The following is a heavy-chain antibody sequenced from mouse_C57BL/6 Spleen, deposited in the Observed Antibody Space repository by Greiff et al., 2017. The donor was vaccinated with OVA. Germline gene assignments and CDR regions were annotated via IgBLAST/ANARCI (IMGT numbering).Heavy chain of an antibody. CDR3: AREGTGKDYFDY. J-gene: IGHJ2*01. CDR1: GYTFTSYW. CDR2: IDPSDSYT. D-gene: IGHD4-1*01. V-gene: IGHV1-50*01. Sequence: QVHVKQPGAELVKPGASVKLSCKASGYTFTSYWMQWVKQRPGQGLEWIGEIDPSDSYTNYNQKFKGKATLTVDTSSSTAYMQLSSLTSEDSAVYYCAREGTGKDYFDYWGQGTTLTVSS.